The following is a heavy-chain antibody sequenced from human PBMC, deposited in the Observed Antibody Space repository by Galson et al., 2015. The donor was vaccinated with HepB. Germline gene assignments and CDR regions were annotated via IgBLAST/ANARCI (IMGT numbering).Heavy chain of an antibody. CDR3: AKEGAFYGSGSYYAYFDY. D-gene: IGHD3-10*01. CDR1: GFTFSSYG. CDR2: ISYDGSNK. J-gene: IGHJ4*02. V-gene: IGHV3-30*18. Sequence: SLRLSCAASGFTFSSYGMHWVRQAPGKGLEWVAVISYDGSNKYYADSVKGRFTISRDNSKNTLYLQMNSLRAEDTAVYYCAKEGAFYGSGSYYAYFDYWGQGTLVTVSS.